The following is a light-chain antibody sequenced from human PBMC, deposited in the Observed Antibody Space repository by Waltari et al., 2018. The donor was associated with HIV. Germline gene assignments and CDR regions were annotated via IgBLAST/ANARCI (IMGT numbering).Light chain of an antibody. CDR3: QVWDRSSDHVV. Sequence: SYVLAQPPSVSVAPGKPATITCGGNNIGGKSGHWYQQKPGQAPVLVIYYDVDRPSGIPERFSGSNTGNTATLTISRVEAGDEADYYCQVWDRSSDHVVFGGGTKLTVL. J-gene: IGLJ2*01. V-gene: IGLV3-21*04. CDR1: NIGGKS. CDR2: YDV.